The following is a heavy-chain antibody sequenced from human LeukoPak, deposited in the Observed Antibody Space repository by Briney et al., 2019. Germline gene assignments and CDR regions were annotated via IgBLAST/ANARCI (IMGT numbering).Heavy chain of an antibody. J-gene: IGHJ5*02. CDR3: ARATVTRWFDP. CDR2: IWYDGTNN. V-gene: IGHV3-33*01. Sequence: GRSLRLSCAASGFAFSSFGMHWVRQAPGKGLEWVAVIWYDGTNNYYADSVKGRFTISRDNSKNTLYLQMNSLRAEDTAVYYCARATVTRWFDPWGQGTLVTVSS. D-gene: IGHD4-17*01. CDR1: GFAFSSFG.